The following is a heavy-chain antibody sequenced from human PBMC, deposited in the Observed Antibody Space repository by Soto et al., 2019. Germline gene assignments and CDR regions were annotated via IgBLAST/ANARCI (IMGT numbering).Heavy chain of an antibody. CDR2: ISYDGSNK. V-gene: IGHV3-30*18. Sequence: QVQLVESGGGMVQPGRSLRLSCAVSGFTFSDYGMHWVRQAPGKGLEWVAGISYDGSNKYYRDSVKGRFTISRDDSKNMLYLQMNRLKVEDTAVFYCAKDGDSCEGFDYWGRGTLVTVSS. D-gene: IGHD2-2*01. CDR3: AKDGDSCEGFDY. CDR1: GFTFSDYG. J-gene: IGHJ4*02.